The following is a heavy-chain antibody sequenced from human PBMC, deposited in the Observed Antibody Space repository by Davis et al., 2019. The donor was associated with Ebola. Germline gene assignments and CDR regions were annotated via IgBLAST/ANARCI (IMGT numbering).Heavy chain of an antibody. Sequence: PGGSLRLSCAASGFTFSSYAMSWVRQAPGKGLEWVSGISGSGGSTYYADSVKGRFTISRDNSKNTLYLQMNSLRAEDTAVYYCAKIVNFWSGYFNWGQGTLVTASS. CDR2: ISGSGGST. V-gene: IGHV3-23*01. CDR3: AKIVNFWSGYFN. J-gene: IGHJ4*02. CDR1: GFTFSSYA. D-gene: IGHD3-3*01.